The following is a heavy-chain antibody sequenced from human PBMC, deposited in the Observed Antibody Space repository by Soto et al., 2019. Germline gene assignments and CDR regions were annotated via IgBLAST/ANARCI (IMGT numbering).Heavy chain of an antibody. CDR2: INHSGST. CDR1: GGSFSGYY. Sequence: PSETLSLTCAVYGGSFSGYYWSWIRQPPGKGLEWIGEINHSGSTNYNPSLKSRVTISVDTSKNQFSLKLSSVTAADTAVYYCARGLGTTPEDWGQGTLVTVSS. D-gene: IGHD1-1*01. V-gene: IGHV4-34*01. CDR3: ARGLGTTPED. J-gene: IGHJ4*02.